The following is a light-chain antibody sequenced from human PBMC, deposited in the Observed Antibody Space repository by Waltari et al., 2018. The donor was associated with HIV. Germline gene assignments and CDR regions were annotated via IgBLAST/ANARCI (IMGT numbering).Light chain of an antibody. V-gene: IGLV2-14*01. CDR1: SSDVGAYNY. Sequence: QSVLTQPASVSESPGQSITISCTGSSSDVGAYNYVSWYQQHPGRAPKLIIYEVTNRPSGVSTRFSGSKSGNTASLTISGLQAEDEADYYCSSYTRSTTLEVFGGGTRLTVL. CDR2: EVT. J-gene: IGLJ2*01. CDR3: SSYTRSTTLEV.